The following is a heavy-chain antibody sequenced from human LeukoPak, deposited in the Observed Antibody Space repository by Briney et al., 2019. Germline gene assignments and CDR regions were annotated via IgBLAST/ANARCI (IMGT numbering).Heavy chain of an antibody. CDR2: ISSSGSTI. V-gene: IGHV3-11*01. CDR3: ARYGIRGCTNTNCFTSYFYYGMDV. J-gene: IGHJ6*02. Sequence: PGGSLRLSCAASGFTFSDYYMSWIRQAPGKGLEWVSYISSSGSTIYYADSVKGRFTISRDNAKNSLYLQMNSLKASDTAIYYCARYGIRGCTNTNCFTSYFYYGMDVWGQGTTVTVSS. D-gene: IGHD2-2*02. CDR1: GFTFSDYY.